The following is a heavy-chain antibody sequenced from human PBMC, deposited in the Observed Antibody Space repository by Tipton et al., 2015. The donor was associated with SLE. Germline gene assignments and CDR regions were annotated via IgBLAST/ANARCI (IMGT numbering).Heavy chain of an antibody. CDR3: ARALTIRRYMDV. J-gene: IGHJ6*03. CDR2: IYSSGRI. V-gene: IGHV3-66*02. CDR1: GITVSNNY. Sequence: SLRLSCAASGITVSNNYMSWVRQAPGKGLEWVSIIYSSGRIYYADSVKGRLTVSRDNSRNTVYLQMNSLSSDDTAVYFCARALTIRRYMDVWGNGTRVTVSS.